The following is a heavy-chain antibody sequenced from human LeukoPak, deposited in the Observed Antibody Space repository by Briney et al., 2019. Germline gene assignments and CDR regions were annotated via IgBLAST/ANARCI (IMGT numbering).Heavy chain of an antibody. CDR3: ARGVSSHRSGSYYFDY. V-gene: IGHV4-34*01. Sequence: SETLSLTCAVYGGSFSGYYWSWVRQPPGKGLEWIGEINHSGSNNYNPSLKSRVTISVDTSKNQFSLKLSSVTAADTAVYYCARGVSSHRSGSYYFDYWGQGTLVTVSS. D-gene: IGHD3-10*01. J-gene: IGHJ4*02. CDR1: GGSFSGYY. CDR2: INHSGSN.